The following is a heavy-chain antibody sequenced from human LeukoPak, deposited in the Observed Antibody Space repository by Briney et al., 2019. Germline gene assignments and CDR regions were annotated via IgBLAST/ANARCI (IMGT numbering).Heavy chain of an antibody. CDR1: GGSLSSHY. CDR3: ARGRGPLRVEFGD. D-gene: IGHD3-16*01. CDR2: IFSGGSS. J-gene: IGHJ4*02. V-gene: IGHV4-4*09. Sequence: SETLSLTCNVSGGSLSSHYCSWIRQAPGKGLEWIGFIFSGGSSNYNPSLKSRVSISMDTSQNQFSLKLNSVPAADTAVYYCARGRGPLRVEFGDWGQGALVTASS.